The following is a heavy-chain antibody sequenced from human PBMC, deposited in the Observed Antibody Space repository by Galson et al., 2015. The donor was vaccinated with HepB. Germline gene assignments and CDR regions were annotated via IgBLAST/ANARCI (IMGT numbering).Heavy chain of an antibody. D-gene: IGHD2-21*02. CDR3: ARSVTGIPFDY. CDR2: ITRSSSTI. J-gene: IGHJ4*02. CDR1: GFTFSTYS. V-gene: IGHV3-48*04. Sequence: SLRLSCAGFGFTFSTYSMNWVRQAPGKGLEWVSYITRSSSTIYYADSVKGRFTISRDNAKNSLYLQMNSLRAEDTAVYYCARSVTGIPFDYWGQGTLVTVSS.